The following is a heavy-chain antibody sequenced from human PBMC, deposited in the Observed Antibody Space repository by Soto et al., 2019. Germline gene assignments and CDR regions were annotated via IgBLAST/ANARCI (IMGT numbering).Heavy chain of an antibody. J-gene: IGHJ4*02. V-gene: IGHV4-31*03. D-gene: IGHD3-10*01. Sequence: QVQLQESGPGLVKPSQTLSLTCTVSGGSISSGGYYWSWIRQHPGKGLEWIGYSYYSGSTYYNTYLKSRVTISVDTSKHQFPLKLSSETAADTAVYYCERMGVRAMVRGVLYWGQGTLVTVSS. CDR3: ERMGVRAMVRGVLY. CDR1: GGSISSGGYY. CDR2: SYYSGST.